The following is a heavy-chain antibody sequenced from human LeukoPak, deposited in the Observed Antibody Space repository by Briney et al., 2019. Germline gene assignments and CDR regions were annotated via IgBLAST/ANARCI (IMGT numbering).Heavy chain of an antibody. V-gene: IGHV3-9*01. CDR3: AKDIGDGYNNFDY. CDR1: GFTFDDYA. Sequence: GGSLRLSCAASGFTFDDYAMHWVRQAPGKGLEWVSGISWNSGSIGYADSVKGRFTISRDNAKNSLYLRMNSLRAEDTALYYCAKDIGDGYNNFDYWGQGTLVTVSS. J-gene: IGHJ4*02. CDR2: ISWNSGSI. D-gene: IGHD5-24*01.